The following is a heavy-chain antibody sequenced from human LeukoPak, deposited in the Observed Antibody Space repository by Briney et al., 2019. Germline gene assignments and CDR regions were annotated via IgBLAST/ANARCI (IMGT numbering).Heavy chain of an antibody. CDR1: GGSISSSSYY. V-gene: IGHV4-39*01. CDR3: ARHSMYSGSRGPMDV. Sequence: KASETLSLTCTVSGGSISSSSYYWGWIRQPPGKGLEWIGSIYYSGSTYYNPSLKSRVTISVDTSKNQFSLKLSSVTAADTAVYYCARHSMYSGSRGPMDVWGKGTTVTVSS. J-gene: IGHJ6*04. CDR2: IYYSGST. D-gene: IGHD1-26*01.